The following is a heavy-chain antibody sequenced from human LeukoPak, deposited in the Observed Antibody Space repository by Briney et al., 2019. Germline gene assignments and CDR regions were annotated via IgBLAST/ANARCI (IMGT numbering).Heavy chain of an antibody. Sequence: SETLSLTCAVYGGSFSGYYWSWLRRPPGKGLEWIGEINHSGSTNYNPSLKSRVTISVDTSKNQFSLKLSSVTAADTAVYYCARGLEDCSGGSCYFSPFDYWGQGTLVTVSS. J-gene: IGHJ4*02. CDR2: INHSGST. CDR3: ARGLEDCSGGSCYFSPFDY. V-gene: IGHV4-34*01. CDR1: GGSFSGYY. D-gene: IGHD2-15*01.